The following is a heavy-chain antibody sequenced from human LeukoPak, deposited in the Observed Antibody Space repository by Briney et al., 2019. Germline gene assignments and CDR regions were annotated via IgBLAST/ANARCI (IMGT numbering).Heavy chain of an antibody. V-gene: IGHV1-8*01. CDR2: VNPNIGNT. Sequence: ASVKVSCKASGYTFTTYDINWVRQATGQRLEWMGWVNPNIGNTGYAQKFQGRVTMTRNTSISTAYMELSSLRSEDTAVYYCARGRGSGHKENWFDPWGQGTLVTVSS. CDR3: ARGRGSGHKENWFDP. CDR1: GYTFTTYD. D-gene: IGHD6-19*01. J-gene: IGHJ5*02.